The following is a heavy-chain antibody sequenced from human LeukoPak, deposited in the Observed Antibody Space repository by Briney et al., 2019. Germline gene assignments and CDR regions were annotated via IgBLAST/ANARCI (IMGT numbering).Heavy chain of an antibody. J-gene: IGHJ4*02. CDR1: GFTFSSQG. CDR3: ARDHHNSSSWYPNFDY. D-gene: IGHD6-13*01. V-gene: IGHV3-33*01. CDR2: IWYDGTKT. Sequence: GRSLRLSCAASGFTFSSQGMNWVRQSPGKGLEWVAVIWYDGTKTYYVDSVKGRFTISRDNSKNTLYLQMSSLRAEDTAVYYCARDHHNSSSWYPNFDYWGQGTLVTVSS.